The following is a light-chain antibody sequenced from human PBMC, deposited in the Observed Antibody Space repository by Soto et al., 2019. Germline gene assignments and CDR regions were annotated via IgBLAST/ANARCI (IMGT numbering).Light chain of an antibody. J-gene: IGKJ5*01. CDR3: QQAYSFPIT. Sequence: DIQVTQSPSSVSAPVGDTVTITCRASHDIAGYLAWYQHKRGRTPELLIHGASRLQSGVPARFSGSGSGTDFTLSINSLQPEDFATYYCQQAYSFPITFGQGTRLEVK. CDR1: HDIAGY. CDR2: GAS. V-gene: IGKV1D-12*01.